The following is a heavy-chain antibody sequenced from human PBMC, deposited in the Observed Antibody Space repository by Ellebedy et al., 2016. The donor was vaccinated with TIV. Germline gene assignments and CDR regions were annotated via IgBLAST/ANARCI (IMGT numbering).Heavy chain of an antibody. J-gene: IGHJ4*02. CDR1: GYSISSGYY. D-gene: IGHD3-10*01. CDR3: ARVYFGEPHFDH. Sequence: SETLSLTCGVSGYSISSGYYWGWIRQSPGKGLEWIANKHHTGITYNNPSLESRVTISLDTSKDQFSLRLTSVTVADTAIYFCARVYFGEPHFDHWGQGIRVTVSS. CDR2: KHHTGIT. V-gene: IGHV4-38-2*01.